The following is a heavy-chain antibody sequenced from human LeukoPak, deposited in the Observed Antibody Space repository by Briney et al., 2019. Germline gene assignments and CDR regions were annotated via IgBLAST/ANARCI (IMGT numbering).Heavy chain of an antibody. J-gene: IGHJ4*02. D-gene: IGHD3-3*02. Sequence: GASVKVSCKASGYTFTSHEIQWVRQATGLGLEWMGWINPKSGSTGYAQKFQGRVSMTRDTSITTAYMELSSLTSEDTAVYYCATAAHFYPDRNTYAGGDWGQGTLVTVSS. V-gene: IGHV1-8*01. CDR2: INPKSGST. CDR3: ATAAHFYPDRNTYAGGD. CDR1: GYTFTSHE.